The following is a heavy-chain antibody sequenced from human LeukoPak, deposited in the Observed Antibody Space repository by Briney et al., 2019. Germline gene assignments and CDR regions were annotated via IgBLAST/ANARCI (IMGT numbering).Heavy chain of an antibody. CDR1: GFTFSSYS. D-gene: IGHD3-9*01. J-gene: IGHJ4*02. Sequence: KSGGSLGLSCAASGFTFSSYSMNWVRQAPGKGLEWVSSTSSSSSYIYYADSVKGRFTISRDNAKNSLYLQMNSLRAEDTAVYYCARDRALRYFDWSPHWGQGTLVTVSS. CDR3: ARDRALRYFDWSPH. V-gene: IGHV3-21*01. CDR2: TSSSSSYI.